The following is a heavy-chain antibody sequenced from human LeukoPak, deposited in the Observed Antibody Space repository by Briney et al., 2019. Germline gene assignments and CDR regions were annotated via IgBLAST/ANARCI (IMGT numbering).Heavy chain of an antibody. V-gene: IGHV3-23*01. D-gene: IGHD3-9*01. CDR3: AKVAGDILTGYYIPAYCYYMDV. Sequence: GGSLRLSCAASGFTVSSYAMSWVRQAPGKGLEWVSAISGSGGSTYYADSVKGRFTISRDNSKNTLYLQMNSLRAEDTAVYYCAKVAGDILTGYYIPAYCYYMDVWGKGTTVTVSS. CDR1: GFTVSSYA. CDR2: ISGSGGST. J-gene: IGHJ6*03.